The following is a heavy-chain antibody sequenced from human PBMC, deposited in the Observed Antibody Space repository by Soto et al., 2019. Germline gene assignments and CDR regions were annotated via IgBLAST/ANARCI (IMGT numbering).Heavy chain of an antibody. CDR2: IYPGDSDT. J-gene: IGHJ5*02. V-gene: IGHV5-51*01. Sequence: GESLKISCKGSGYSFTSYWIGWVRQMPVKGLEWMGIIYPGDSDTRYSPSFQGQVTISADKSISTAYLQWSSLKASDTAMYYCARRSYGGNSVYWFDPWGQGTLVTVSS. CDR1: GYSFTSYW. D-gene: IGHD1-26*01. CDR3: ARRSYGGNSVYWFDP.